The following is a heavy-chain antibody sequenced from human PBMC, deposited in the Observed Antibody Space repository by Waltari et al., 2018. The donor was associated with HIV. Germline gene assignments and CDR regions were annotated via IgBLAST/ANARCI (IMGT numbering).Heavy chain of an antibody. V-gene: IGHV1-2*02. J-gene: IGHJ4*02. Sequence: QVQLVQSGAEVMKPGASVKVSCKASGFTFSDYYMHWVRQAPGQGLEWMGWINPNSGGTRYSEKFQGRVTMTRETSISTACMELFRLRFDDTAIYYCTRVFRGTINYFDSRLGHWGQGTLVTVSS. CDR2: INPNSGGT. CDR3: TRVFRGTINYFDSRLGH. CDR1: GFTFSDYY. D-gene: IGHD3-22*01.